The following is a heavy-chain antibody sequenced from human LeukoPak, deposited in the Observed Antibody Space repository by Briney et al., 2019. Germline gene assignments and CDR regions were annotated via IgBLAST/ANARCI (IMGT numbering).Heavy chain of an antibody. CDR3: AKDSFSTR. CDR2: INNNGVST. CDR1: GFTFSSDS. D-gene: IGHD2-2*01. J-gene: IGHJ4*02. Sequence: PGGSLRLSCAASGFTFSSDSMTWVRQAPGKGLEWVSTINNNGVSTFYADPVRGRFTISGDNSKNTLYLHMNSLSAEDTAVYYCAKDSFSTRWGQGTLVTVSS. V-gene: IGHV3-23*01.